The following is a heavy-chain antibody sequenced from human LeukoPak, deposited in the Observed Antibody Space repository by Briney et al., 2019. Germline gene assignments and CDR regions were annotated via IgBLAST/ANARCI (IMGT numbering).Heavy chain of an antibody. CDR2: INPNSGGT. CDR3: ARENCSGGSCSVAFDI. Sequence: ASVKVSCKASGYTFTGYYKHWVRQAPGRGLEWMGWINPNSGGTNYAQKFQGRVTMTRDTSISTAYMELSRLRSDDTAVYYCARENCSGGSCSVAFDIWGQGTMVTVSS. CDR1: GYTFTGYY. D-gene: IGHD2-15*01. V-gene: IGHV1-2*02. J-gene: IGHJ3*02.